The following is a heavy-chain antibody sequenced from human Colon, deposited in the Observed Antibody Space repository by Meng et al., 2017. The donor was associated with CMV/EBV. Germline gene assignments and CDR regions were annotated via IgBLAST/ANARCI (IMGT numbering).Heavy chain of an antibody. Sequence: AGSLSLSCAASGFPVSANYMAWFRQAPGKGLEWVSIIYTGGTTTLYADPVKGRFSISTDTPKNTLYLQMSSLRDEDTAVYFCAREGYFRGFENWGQGTLVTVSS. V-gene: IGHV3-53*01. CDR2: IYTGGTTT. CDR3: AREGYFRGFEN. D-gene: IGHD1-1*01. J-gene: IGHJ4*02. CDR1: GFPVSANY.